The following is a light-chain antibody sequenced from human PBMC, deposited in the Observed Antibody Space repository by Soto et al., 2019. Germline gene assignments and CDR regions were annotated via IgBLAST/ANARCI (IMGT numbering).Light chain of an antibody. CDR1: QSVSSN. V-gene: IGKV3D-15*01. CDR3: QQYNNWPRT. CDR2: DAS. J-gene: IGKJ1*01. Sequence: EIVLTQSPATLSLSPVEIATLSFRSSQSVSSNLAWFQQTPGQAPRLLIYDASNRATGIPARFSGSGSGTEFTLTISSLQSEDFAVYYCQQYNNWPRTFGQGTKVDIK.